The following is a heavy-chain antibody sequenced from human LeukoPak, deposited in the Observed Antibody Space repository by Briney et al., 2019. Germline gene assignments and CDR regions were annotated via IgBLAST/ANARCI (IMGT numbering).Heavy chain of an antibody. Sequence: GGSLRLSCTASGFTFGDYAMSWVRQAPGKGLEWVGFIRSKAYGGTTEYAASVKGRFTVSRDDSKSIAYLQMNSLKTEDTAVYYCTRWDSGGYATGGYYYGMDVWGQGTTVTVSS. V-gene: IGHV3-49*04. D-gene: IGHD3-10*01. CDR1: GFTFGDYA. CDR2: IRSKAYGGTT. J-gene: IGHJ6*02. CDR3: TRWDSGGYATGGYYYGMDV.